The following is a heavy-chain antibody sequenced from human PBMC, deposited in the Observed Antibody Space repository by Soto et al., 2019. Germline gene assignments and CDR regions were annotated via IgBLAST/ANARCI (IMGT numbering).Heavy chain of an antibody. V-gene: IGHV1-18*04. CDR2: ISAYNGNT. D-gene: IGHD5-18*01. CDR3: ARKVDTATLDYYYGMDV. Sequence: ASVKVSCKASGYTFTSYGISWVRQAPGQGLEWMGWISAYNGNTNYAQKLQGRVTMTTDTSTSTDYMELRSLRSDDTAVYYCARKVDTATLDYYYGMDVWGQGTTVTVSS. CDR1: GYTFTSYG. J-gene: IGHJ6*02.